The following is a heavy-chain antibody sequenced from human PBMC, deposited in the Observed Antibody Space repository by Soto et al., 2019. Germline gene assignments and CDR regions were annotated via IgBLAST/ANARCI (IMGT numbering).Heavy chain of an antibody. Sequence: GESLRLFCAASGFTFSSHWMHWARQAPGKGLGWVSHIGPDGSSTRDADSVQGRFTISRDNARNTLYLQMNSLRDEDTAVYYCARDNNWSYDYWGQGILVPVSS. J-gene: IGHJ4*02. CDR3: ARDNNWSYDY. V-gene: IGHV3-74*01. D-gene: IGHD1-1*01. CDR1: GFTFSSHW. CDR2: IGPDGSST.